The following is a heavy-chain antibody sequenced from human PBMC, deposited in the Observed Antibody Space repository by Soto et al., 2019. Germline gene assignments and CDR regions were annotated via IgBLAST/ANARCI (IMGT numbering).Heavy chain of an antibody. Sequence: EVQLVESGGGLVQPGGSLRLACAASGLTVSSNYMSWVRQAPWKGLEWVSVIYSGGSTYYADSVKGRFTISRDNSKNTLYLQMNSLRAEDTAVYYCARQGYTSGWYYYFDYWGQGTLVTVSS. V-gene: IGHV3-66*04. J-gene: IGHJ4*02. CDR3: ARQGYTSGWYYYFDY. CDR2: IYSGGST. D-gene: IGHD6-19*01. CDR1: GLTVSSNY.